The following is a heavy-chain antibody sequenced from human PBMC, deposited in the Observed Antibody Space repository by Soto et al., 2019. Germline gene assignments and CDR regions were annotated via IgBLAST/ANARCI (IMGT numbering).Heavy chain of an antibody. CDR1: GGSISTGYYY. CDR3: ARALREGLPIYYFDS. CDR2: IYYSGST. Sequence: SETLSLTCAVSGGSISTGYYYWSWVRQPPGKGLEWIGYIYYSGSTYYNPSLKSRLTISRDTSKSQVVLTMTNVDPVDTGTYFCARALREGLPIYYFDSWGQGTLVTVSS. D-gene: IGHD1-26*01. V-gene: IGHV4-30-4*02. J-gene: IGHJ4*02.